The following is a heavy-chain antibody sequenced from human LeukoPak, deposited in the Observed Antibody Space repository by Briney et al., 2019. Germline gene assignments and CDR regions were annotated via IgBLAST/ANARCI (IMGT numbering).Heavy chain of an antibody. V-gene: IGHV3-9*01. D-gene: IGHD6-13*01. J-gene: IGHJ1*01. CDR1: GFTFDDYA. CDR2: ISWNSGSI. CDR3: AKGYSSIHSAEYLQH. Sequence: GGSLRLSCAASGFTFDDYAMHWVRQAPGKGLEWVSGISWNSGSIGYADSAKGRFTISRDNAKNSLYLQMNSLRAEDTALYYCAKGYSSIHSAEYLQHWGQGTLVTVSS.